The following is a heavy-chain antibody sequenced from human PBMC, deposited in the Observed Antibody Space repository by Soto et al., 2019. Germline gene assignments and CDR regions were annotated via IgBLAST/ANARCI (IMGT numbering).Heavy chain of an antibody. D-gene: IGHD3-22*01. Sequence: GGSLRLSCAASGFTFSNYAVTWVRQAPGKGLEWVSTISGSGGSTYYADSVKGRFTISRDNSKNTLYLQMNSLRAEDTAVYYCARDYYDSSGYYPRFDYWGQGTLVTVSS. CDR2: ISGSGGST. V-gene: IGHV3-23*01. CDR3: ARDYYDSSGYYPRFDY. J-gene: IGHJ4*02. CDR1: GFTFSNYA.